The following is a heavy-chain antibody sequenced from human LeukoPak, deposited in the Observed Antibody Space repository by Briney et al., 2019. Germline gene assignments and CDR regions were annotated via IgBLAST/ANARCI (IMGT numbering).Heavy chain of an antibody. D-gene: IGHD6-13*01. V-gene: IGHV4-39*07. Sequence: PSETLSLTCSVSGGSISSSSYYWGWIRQPPGKGLEWVGSIYYSGSTYYNPSLKSRVTISVDTSKNQFSLKLSSVTAADTAVYYCARGVLGAAGQYNWFDPWGQGTLVTVSS. CDR3: ARGVLGAAGQYNWFDP. CDR1: GGSISSSSYY. CDR2: IYYSGST. J-gene: IGHJ5*02.